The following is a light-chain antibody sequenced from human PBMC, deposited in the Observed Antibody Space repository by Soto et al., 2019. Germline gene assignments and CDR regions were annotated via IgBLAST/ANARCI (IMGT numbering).Light chain of an antibody. V-gene: IGKV1-39*01. CDR3: QHNYTTPIT. CDR1: QNIANY. CDR2: ASS. J-gene: IGKJ5*01. Sequence: DIKMTQSPSSLSASVGDRVTITCRASQNIANYLNWYQQKPWKVPNLLIYASSSLQSGVPSRFSGSGSGTDFTLTISSLQPEDFATDYYQHNYTTPITFGKGTRLEIK.